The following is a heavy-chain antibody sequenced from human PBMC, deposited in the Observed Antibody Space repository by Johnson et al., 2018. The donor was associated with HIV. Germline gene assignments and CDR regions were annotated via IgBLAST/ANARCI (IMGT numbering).Heavy chain of an antibody. Sequence: QVQLVESGGGVVQPGGSLRLSCAASGFTFSSYGMHWVRQAPGKGLEWVAVIWYDGSNKYYADSVKGRFTISRDNSKNTLYLQMNSLRAEDTAVYYCAKDWSRTVGATLGPGAFDIWGQGTMVTVSS. CDR2: IWYDGSNK. J-gene: IGHJ3*02. CDR3: AKDWSRTVGATLGPGAFDI. D-gene: IGHD1-26*01. V-gene: IGHV3-30*02. CDR1: GFTFSSYG.